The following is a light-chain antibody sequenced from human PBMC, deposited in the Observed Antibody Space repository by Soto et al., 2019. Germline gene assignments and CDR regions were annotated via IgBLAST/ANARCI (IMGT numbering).Light chain of an antibody. Sequence: DIQMTQSPSTLSASVGDRVTITCRASQSISSWLAWYQQKPGKAPKLLIYDASSFESGVPSRFSGSGSGTEFTLTISSLQPDDFATYYCQQYNSYSQTFGQGTKVEIK. CDR3: QQYNSYSQT. CDR1: QSISSW. J-gene: IGKJ1*01. V-gene: IGKV1-5*01. CDR2: DAS.